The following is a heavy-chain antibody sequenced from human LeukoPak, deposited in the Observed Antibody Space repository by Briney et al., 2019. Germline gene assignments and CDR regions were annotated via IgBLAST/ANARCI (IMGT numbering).Heavy chain of an antibody. V-gene: IGHV1-24*01. J-gene: IGHJ6*02. D-gene: IGHD2-15*01. Sequence: ASVKVSCNVAGYRLTDLSIHWVRQAPGKGLEWMGGSDLEDYDTIYAQDFQDRVTLTEDTSTDTAYMEPSSLRSDDTAVYYCATGVAAEMRGLDVWGQGTTVIVSS. CDR3: ATGVAAEMRGLDV. CDR2: SDLEDYDT. CDR1: GYRLTDLS.